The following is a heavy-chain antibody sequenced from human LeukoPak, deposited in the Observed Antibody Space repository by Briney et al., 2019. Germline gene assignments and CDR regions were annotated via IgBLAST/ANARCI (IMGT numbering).Heavy chain of an antibody. D-gene: IGHD3-3*01. J-gene: IGHJ4*02. CDR3: ARGHPSYDFWSGYWLFDY. V-gene: IGHV4-34*01. CDR1: GGSFSGYY. Sequence: SETLSLTCAVYGGSFSGYYWSWIRQPPGKGLECIGEINHSGSTNYNPSLKSRVTISVDTSKNQFSLKLSSVTAADTAVYYCARGHPSYDFWSGYWLFDYWGQGTLVTVSS. CDR2: INHSGST.